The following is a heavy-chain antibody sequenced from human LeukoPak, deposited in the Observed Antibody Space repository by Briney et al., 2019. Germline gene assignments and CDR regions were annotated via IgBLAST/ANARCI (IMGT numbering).Heavy chain of an antibody. V-gene: IGHV3-33*01. J-gene: IGHJ4*02. Sequence: GGSLRLSCAASGFTFSSYGMHWVRQAPGKGLEWVAVIWYDGSNKYYADSVKGRFTISRDNSKNTLYLQMNSLRAEDTAVYYCARAKYSSSYIFDYWGQGTLVTVSS. D-gene: IGHD6-6*01. CDR3: ARAKYSSSYIFDY. CDR1: GFTFSSYG. CDR2: IWYDGSNK.